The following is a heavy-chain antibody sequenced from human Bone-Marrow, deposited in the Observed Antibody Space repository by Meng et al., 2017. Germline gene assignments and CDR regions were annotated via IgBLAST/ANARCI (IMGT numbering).Heavy chain of an antibody. J-gene: IGHJ4*02. CDR2: IKSKTDGGTT. Sequence: GESLKISCAASGFTFSNAWMSWVRQAPGKGLEWVGRIKSKTDGGTTDYAAPVKGRFTISRDDSKNTLYLQMNSLRAEDTAVYYCAKDNVRVRGVIIGVVDYWGQGTLVTVSS. CDR1: GFTFSNAW. CDR3: AKDNVRVRGVIIGVVDY. D-gene: IGHD3-10*01. V-gene: IGHV3-15*01.